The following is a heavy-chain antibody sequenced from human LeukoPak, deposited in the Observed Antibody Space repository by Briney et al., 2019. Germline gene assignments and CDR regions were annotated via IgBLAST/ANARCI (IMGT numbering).Heavy chain of an antibody. V-gene: IGHV3-30-3*01. D-gene: IGHD5-18*01. CDR2: ISYDGSNK. J-gene: IGHJ4*02. CDR3: AGSGGYSYGSDY. Sequence: PGGSLRLSCAASGFTFSSYAMPWVRQAPGKGLEWVAVISYDGSNKYYADSVKGRFTISRDNSKNTLYLQMNSLRAEDTAVYYCAGSGGYSYGSDYWGQGTLVTVSS. CDR1: GFTFSSYA.